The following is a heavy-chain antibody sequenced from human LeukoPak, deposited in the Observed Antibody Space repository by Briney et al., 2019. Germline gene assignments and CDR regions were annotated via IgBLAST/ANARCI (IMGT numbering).Heavy chain of an antibody. D-gene: IGHD6-13*01. CDR3: ARENHGVYSSSWYHAFDI. CDR2: IYSGGST. CDR1: GFTVSSNY. Sequence: GGSLRLSCAASGFTVSSNYMSWVRQAPGKGLEWVSVIYSGGSTYYADSVKGRFTISRDNSKNTLYLQMNSLRAEDTAVYYCARENHGVYSSSWYHAFDIWGQGTMVTVSS. V-gene: IGHV3-53*01. J-gene: IGHJ3*02.